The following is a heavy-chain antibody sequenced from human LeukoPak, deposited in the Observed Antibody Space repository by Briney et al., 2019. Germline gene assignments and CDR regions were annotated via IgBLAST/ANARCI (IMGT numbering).Heavy chain of an antibody. V-gene: IGHV1-2*02. Sequence: ASVKVSCKASGYTFTGYYMHWVRQAPGQGLEWMGWINPNSGSTNYAQKFQGRVTMTRDTSISTAYMELSRLRSDDTAVYYCARDRTRTGYSSGWYRDYWGQGTLVTVSS. CDR2: INPNSGST. CDR3: ARDRTRTGYSSGWYRDY. D-gene: IGHD6-19*01. CDR1: GYTFTGYY. J-gene: IGHJ4*02.